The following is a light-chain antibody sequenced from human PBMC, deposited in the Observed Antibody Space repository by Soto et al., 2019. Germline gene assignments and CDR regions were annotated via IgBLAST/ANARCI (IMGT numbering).Light chain of an antibody. J-gene: IGLJ2*01. CDR1: SSDVGGYNY. CDR3: ISYAGSNKPA. V-gene: IGLV2-8*01. CDR2: DVN. Sequence: QSALTQPHSASGSPGQSVAISCSGTSSDVGGYNYVSWYQQHPGKAPKLMIYDVNKRPSGVPDRFSGTKSGNTASLTVSGLQAEDEADYYCISYAGSNKPAFGGGTKLTVL.